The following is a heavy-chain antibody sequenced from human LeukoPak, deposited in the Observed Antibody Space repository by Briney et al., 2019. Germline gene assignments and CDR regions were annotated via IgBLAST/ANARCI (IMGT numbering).Heavy chain of an antibody. CDR3: AKGPDPKALTGVVKY. CDR1: GGTFSSYA. V-gene: IGHV1-69*04. J-gene: IGHJ4*02. D-gene: IGHD3-22*01. CDR2: IIPILGIA. Sequence: SVKVSCKASGGTFSSYAISWVRQAPGQGLEWMGRIIPILGIANYAQKFQGRVTITADKSTSTAYMELSSLRAEDTAVYYCAKGPDPKALTGVVKYWGQGTLVTVSS.